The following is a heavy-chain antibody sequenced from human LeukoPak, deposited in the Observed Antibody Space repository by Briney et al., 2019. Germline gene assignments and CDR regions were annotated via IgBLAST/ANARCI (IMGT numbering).Heavy chain of an antibody. CDR1: GGSISSYY. CDR3: ARERYFDSSGYYYMRDH. D-gene: IGHD3-22*01. CDR2: IYYSGST. J-gene: IGHJ4*02. V-gene: IGHV4-59*01. Sequence: SETLSLTCTVSGGSISSYYWSWIRQPPGKGLEWIGYIYYSGSTNYNPSLKSRVTISVDTSKNQFSLKLSSVTAADTAVYYCARERYFDSSGYYYMRDHWGQGTLVTVSS.